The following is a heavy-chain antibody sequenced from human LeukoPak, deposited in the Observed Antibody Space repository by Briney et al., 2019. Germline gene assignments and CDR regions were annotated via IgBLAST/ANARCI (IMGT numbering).Heavy chain of an antibody. CDR1: GYSFTSYW. V-gene: IGHV5-51*01. Sequence: GESLKISCKGSGYSFTSYWIGWVRQMPGKGLEWMGIIYPGDSDTRYSPSFQGQVTISADKSISTAYLQWSSLKASDTAMYYCARLVYSGYDYRNNWFDPWGQGTLVTVSS. J-gene: IGHJ5*02. CDR2: IYPGDSDT. CDR3: ARLVYSGYDYRNNWFDP. D-gene: IGHD5-12*01.